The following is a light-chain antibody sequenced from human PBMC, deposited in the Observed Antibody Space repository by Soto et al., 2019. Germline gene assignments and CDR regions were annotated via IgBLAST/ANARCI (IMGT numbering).Light chain of an antibody. CDR2: DVS. V-gene: IGLV2-14*01. J-gene: IGLJ1*01. Sequence: QSVLTQPASVSGAPGQSIPISCTGNSSDVGGYNYVSWYQQHPCKAPKLMIYDVSNRPSGVSNRFSGSKSGNTASLTISGLQAEDEADYYCSSYTSSSTYVFGTGTKVTVL. CDR1: SSDVGGYNY. CDR3: SSYTSSSTYV.